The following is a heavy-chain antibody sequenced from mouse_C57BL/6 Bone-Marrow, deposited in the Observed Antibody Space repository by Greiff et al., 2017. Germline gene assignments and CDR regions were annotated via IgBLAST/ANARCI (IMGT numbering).Heavy chain of an antibody. V-gene: IGHV1-15*01. CDR2: IDPETGGT. Sequence: QVQLQQSGAELVRPGASVTLSCKASGYTFTDYEMHWVKQTPVHGLEWIGAIDPETGGTAYNQKFKGKAILTADKSSSTAYMELRSLTSEDSAVYYCTRWDYGSPVDYWGQGTTLTVSS. CDR1: GYTFTDYE. CDR3: TRWDYGSPVDY. J-gene: IGHJ2*01. D-gene: IGHD1-1*01.